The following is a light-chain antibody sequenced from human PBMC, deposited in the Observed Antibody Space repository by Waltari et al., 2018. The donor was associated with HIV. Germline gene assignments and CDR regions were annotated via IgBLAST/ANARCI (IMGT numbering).Light chain of an antibody. V-gene: IGLV7-46*01. J-gene: IGLJ3*02. CDR2: DTE. CDR3: LLSYSGVRV. CDR1: TGSVSSNHY. Sequence: QAVVTQEPSLSVSPGGTVTVTCASFTGSVSSNHYPHWIQFNPGLAPRTLIYDTEKRHPWTAGRFSGSLIGGRATLTLSGALPDDEADYYCLLSYSGVRVFGGGTKLTV.